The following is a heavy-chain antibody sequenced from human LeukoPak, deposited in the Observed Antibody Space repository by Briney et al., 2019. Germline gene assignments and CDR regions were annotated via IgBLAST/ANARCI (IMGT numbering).Heavy chain of an antibody. V-gene: IGHV1-18*01. Sequence: ASVKVSCKASGYTFTSYGISWVRQAPGQGLEWMGWISAYNGNTNYAQKLQGRVTMTTDTSTSTAYTELRSLRSDDTAVYYCARVDGPDSGSYYFDYWGQGTLVTVSS. CDR2: ISAYNGNT. CDR1: GYTFTSYG. J-gene: IGHJ4*02. CDR3: ARVDGPDSGSYYFDY. D-gene: IGHD1-26*01.